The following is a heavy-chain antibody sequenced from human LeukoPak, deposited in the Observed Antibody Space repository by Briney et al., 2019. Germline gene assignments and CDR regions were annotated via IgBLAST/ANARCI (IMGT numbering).Heavy chain of an antibody. CDR1: GGSISSYY. CDR2: IYYSGST. CDR3: ARGVYDFWSGPVVYYMDV. D-gene: IGHD3-3*01. J-gene: IGHJ6*03. Sequence: SETLSLTCTVSGGSISSYYWSWIRQPPGKGLEWIGYIYYSGSTNYNPSLKSRVTISVDTSKNQFSLKLSSVTAADTAVYYCARGVYDFWSGPVVYYMDVWDKGTSVTVSS. V-gene: IGHV4-59*01.